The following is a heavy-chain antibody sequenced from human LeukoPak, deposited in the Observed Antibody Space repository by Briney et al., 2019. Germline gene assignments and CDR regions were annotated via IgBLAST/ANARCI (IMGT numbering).Heavy chain of an antibody. J-gene: IGHJ4*02. CDR3: ARGRGYSGYDPTYYFDY. Sequence: SETLSPTCTVSGGSISSGGYYWSWIRQHPGKGLEWIGYIYYSGSTYYNPSLKSRVTISVDTSKNQFSLKLSSVTAADTAVYYCARGRGYSGYDPTYYFDYWGQGTLVTVSS. CDR2: IYYSGST. D-gene: IGHD5-12*01. CDR1: GGSISSGGYY. V-gene: IGHV4-31*03.